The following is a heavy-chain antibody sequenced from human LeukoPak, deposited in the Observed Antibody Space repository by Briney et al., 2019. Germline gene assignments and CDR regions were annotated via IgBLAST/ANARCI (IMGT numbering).Heavy chain of an antibody. CDR2: INPNSGGT. J-gene: IGHJ3*02. Sequence: EASVKVSCKASGYTFTVYYMHWVRQAPGQGLEWMGWINPNSGGTNYAQKFQGRVTMTRDTSISTAYMELSRLRSDDTAVYYCARGYSSSWAVLDIWGQGTMVTVSS. V-gene: IGHV1-2*02. CDR1: GYTFTVYY. CDR3: ARGYSSSWAVLDI. D-gene: IGHD6-13*01.